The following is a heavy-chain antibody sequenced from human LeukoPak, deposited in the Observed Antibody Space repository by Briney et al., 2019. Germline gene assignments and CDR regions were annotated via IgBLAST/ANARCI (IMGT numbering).Heavy chain of an antibody. CDR3: AKGRLLPPDY. CDR1: GFTFSSYA. V-gene: IGHV3-30*18. J-gene: IGHJ4*02. Sequence: PGGSLRLSCAASGFTFSSYAMSWVRQAPGKGLEWVAVISYDGSNKYYADSVKGRFTISRDNSKNTLYLQMNSLRAEDTAVYYCAKGRLLPPDYWGQGTLVTVSS. D-gene: IGHD2-15*01. CDR2: ISYDGSNK.